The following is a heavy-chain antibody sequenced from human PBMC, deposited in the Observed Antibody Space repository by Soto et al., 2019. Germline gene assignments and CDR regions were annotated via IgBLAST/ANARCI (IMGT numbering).Heavy chain of an antibody. V-gene: IGHV5-51*01. CDR1: GYSFTSYW. Sequence: PGESLKISCKGSGYSFTSYWIGWVRQMPGKGLEWMGIIYPGDSYTNYSPSFQGHVTISADKSISTAYLQWSSLKASDTAMYYCARHTAYCGGDCNAFDIWGQGTMVTVSS. CDR3: ARHTAYCGGDCNAFDI. D-gene: IGHD2-21*02. J-gene: IGHJ3*02. CDR2: IYPGDSYT.